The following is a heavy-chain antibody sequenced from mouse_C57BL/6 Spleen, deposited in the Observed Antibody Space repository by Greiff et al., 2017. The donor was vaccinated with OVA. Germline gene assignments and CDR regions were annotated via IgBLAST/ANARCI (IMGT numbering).Heavy chain of an antibody. V-gene: IGHV1-62-2*01. J-gene: IGHJ4*01. Sequence: QVQLKQSGAELVKPGASVKLSCKASGYTFTEYTIHWVKQRSGQGLEWIGWFYPGSGSIKYNEKFKDKATLTADKSSSTVYMELSRLTSEDSAVYFCARQPHYYGRRDYAMDYWGQGTSVTVSS. CDR2: FYPGSGSI. CDR3: ARQPHYYGRRDYAMDY. D-gene: IGHD1-1*01. CDR1: GYTFTEYT.